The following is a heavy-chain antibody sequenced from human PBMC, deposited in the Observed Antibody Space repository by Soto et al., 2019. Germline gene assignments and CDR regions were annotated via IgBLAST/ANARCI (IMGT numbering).Heavy chain of an antibody. Sequence: QVQLVESGGGVVQPGRSLRLSCAASGFTFSSYGMHWVRQAPGKGLEWVAAIFYDGSNKYYTDSVKGRFTISRDNSKNTMYLQMNSLGAEDTAVYYCGTDQAEIVTAPIDGSSLSNWFDPWGQGTLVTVSS. CDR1: GFTFSSYG. CDR2: IFYDGSNK. J-gene: IGHJ5*02. V-gene: IGHV3-33*01. D-gene: IGHD2-21*02. CDR3: GTDQAEIVTAPIDGSSLSNWFDP.